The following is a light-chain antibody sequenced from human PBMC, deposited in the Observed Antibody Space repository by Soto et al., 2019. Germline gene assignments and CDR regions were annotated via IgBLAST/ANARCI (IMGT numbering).Light chain of an antibody. V-gene: IGKV1-27*01. CDR1: QGISNY. J-gene: IGKJ4*01. CDR3: QKYNSAPPLT. Sequence: DIQMTQSPSSLSTSVGDRVTITCRASQGISNYLAWYQQKPGKVPKLLIYAASTLQSGVPSRFSGSGSGTDFTLTISSLQPEDVATYYCQKYNSAPPLTFGGGTKVDIK. CDR2: AAS.